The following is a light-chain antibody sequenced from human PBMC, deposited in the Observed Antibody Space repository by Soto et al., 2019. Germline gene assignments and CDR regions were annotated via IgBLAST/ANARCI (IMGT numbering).Light chain of an antibody. V-gene: IGKV1-5*03. Sequence: DIQMTQSPSTLSASVGDRVTITCRASQSISSWLAWYQQKPGKAPNLLIYKASSLQSGVPSRFSGSGSGTVFTLTISSLQPDDFATYYCQQCHSYPWTFGQGTKVEIK. CDR3: QQCHSYPWT. J-gene: IGKJ1*01. CDR1: QSISSW. CDR2: KAS.